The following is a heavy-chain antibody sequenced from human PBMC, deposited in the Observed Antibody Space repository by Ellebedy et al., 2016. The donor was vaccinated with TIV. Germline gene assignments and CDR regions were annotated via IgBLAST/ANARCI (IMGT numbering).Heavy chain of an antibody. CDR3: ARGGPRGMTTVTKIRYYGMDV. CDR2: INHSGST. Sequence: SETLSLTCAVYGGSFSGYYWSWIRQPPGKGLEWIGEINHSGSTNYNPSLKSRVTISVDTSKNQFSLKLSSVTAADTAVYYCARGGPRGMTTVTKIRYYGMDVWGQGTTVTVSS. J-gene: IGHJ6*02. D-gene: IGHD4-17*01. CDR1: GGSFSGYY. V-gene: IGHV4-34*01.